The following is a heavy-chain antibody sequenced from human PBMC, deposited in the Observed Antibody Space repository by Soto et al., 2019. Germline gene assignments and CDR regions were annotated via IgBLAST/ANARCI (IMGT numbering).Heavy chain of an antibody. J-gene: IGHJ4*02. V-gene: IGHV3-30*18. D-gene: IGHD3-22*01. CDR3: AKDKTYYYDRSGYYEFNYFDY. Sequence: LRLSCAASGFTFSSYGMHWVRQAPGKGLEWVAVISYCGSNKYYADSVKGRFTISRDNSKNTLYLQMNSLRAEDTAVYYCAKDKTYYYDRSGYYEFNYFDYWGQGTMVTVSS. CDR1: GFTFSSYG. CDR2: ISYCGSNK.